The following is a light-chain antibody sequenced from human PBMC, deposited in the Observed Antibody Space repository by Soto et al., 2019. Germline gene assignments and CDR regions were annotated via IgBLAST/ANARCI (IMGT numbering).Light chain of an antibody. J-gene: IGLJ1*01. CDR2: RDN. V-gene: IGLV1-47*01. Sequence: QSVLTQPPSVSGTPGQRGTISCSGGIYNIGTNYVHWFQQLPGTAPKVLSNRDNQRPSGVPDRFSGSKSGTSASLAISGLRSEDEAEYYCAAWDDTVRSYVFGTGTKLTVL. CDR1: IYNIGTNY. CDR3: AAWDDTVRSYV.